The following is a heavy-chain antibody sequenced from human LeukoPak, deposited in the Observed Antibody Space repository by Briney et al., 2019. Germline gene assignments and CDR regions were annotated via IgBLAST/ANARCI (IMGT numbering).Heavy chain of an antibody. CDR1: GFTFSSIA. Sequence: GGSLRLSCAASGFTFSSIALNWVRQAPGKGLEWVSGISGSGSSTHYADSVKGRFTISRDNSKNTVYLQMNSLRAEDTAVYYCARESGTGGYFDYWGQGTLVTVSS. V-gene: IGHV3-23*01. J-gene: IGHJ4*02. D-gene: IGHD6-13*01. CDR3: ARESGTGGYFDY. CDR2: ISGSGSST.